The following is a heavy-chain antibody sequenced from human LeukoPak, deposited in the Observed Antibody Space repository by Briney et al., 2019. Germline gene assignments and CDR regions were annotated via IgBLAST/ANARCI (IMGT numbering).Heavy chain of an antibody. Sequence: GGSLRLSCAASGFTFDDYAMHWVRQAPGKGLEWVSGISWNSGSIGYADSVKGRFTISRDNAKNSLYLQMNSLRAEDTALYYCARLGPVSVEYSSSSDDYWGQGTLVTVSS. J-gene: IGHJ4*02. V-gene: IGHV3-9*01. CDR1: GFTFDDYA. D-gene: IGHD6-6*01. CDR2: ISWNSGSI. CDR3: ARLGPVSVEYSSSSDDY.